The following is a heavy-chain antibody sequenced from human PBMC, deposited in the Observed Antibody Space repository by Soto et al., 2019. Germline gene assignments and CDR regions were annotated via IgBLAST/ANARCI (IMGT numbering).Heavy chain of an antibody. CDR1: GYSFSNFW. V-gene: IGHV5-51*01. D-gene: IGHD3-22*01. Sequence: GESLKISCEGSGYSFSNFWIGWVRQMPGRGLEWMGIIFPSDSEIKYSPSFQGQVTISADTSISTAYLQWDTLKASDSAMYYCARHPGGNGYYYVDGYFDSWGQGTPVTVSS. J-gene: IGHJ4*02. CDR3: ARHPGGNGYYYVDGYFDS. CDR2: IFPSDSEI.